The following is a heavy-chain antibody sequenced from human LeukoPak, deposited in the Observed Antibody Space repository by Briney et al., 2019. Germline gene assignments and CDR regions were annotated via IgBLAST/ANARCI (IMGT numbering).Heavy chain of an antibody. V-gene: IGHV4-39*01. CDR2: IFYSGRT. CDR1: GGSTSTSSFY. Sequence: PSETLSLTCNVSGGSTSTSSFYWGWIRQSPGKGLEWIGSIFYSGRTYYNPSLKSRVTISVDTSKNQFSLKLNSVTAADTAVYYCARQPSLSYCSSATCWFDTWGQGTLVTVSS. D-gene: IGHD2-2*01. CDR3: ARQPSLSYCSSATCWFDT. J-gene: IGHJ5*02.